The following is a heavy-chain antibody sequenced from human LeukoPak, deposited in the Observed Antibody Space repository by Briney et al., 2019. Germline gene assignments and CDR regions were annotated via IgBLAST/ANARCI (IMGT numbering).Heavy chain of an antibody. V-gene: IGHV3-23*01. CDR1: GFTFSSYA. CDR3: AKVSVVTAILDYFDY. J-gene: IGHJ4*02. Sequence: QPGGSLRLSCAASGFTFSSYAMSWVCQAPGKGLEWVSAISGSGGSTYYADSVKGRFTISRDNAKNTLYLQMNSLRAEDTAVYYCAKVSVVTAILDYFDYWGQGTLVTVSS. CDR2: ISGSGGST. D-gene: IGHD2-21*02.